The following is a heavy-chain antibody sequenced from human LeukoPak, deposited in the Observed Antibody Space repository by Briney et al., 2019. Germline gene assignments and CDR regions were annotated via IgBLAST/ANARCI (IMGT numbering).Heavy chain of an antibody. CDR1: GFTFSRYA. V-gene: IGHV3-30-3*01. D-gene: IGHD3-10*01. CDR3: ARVGYYSSGPFSYFDY. Sequence: QSGGSLRLSCAASGFTFSRYAMHWVRQAPGKGLEWVAVISYDGSNEYYADSVKGRFTISRDSSENTLYLQMNSLRVEDTAVYYCARVGYYSSGPFSYFDYWGQGTLVTASS. J-gene: IGHJ4*02. CDR2: ISYDGSNE.